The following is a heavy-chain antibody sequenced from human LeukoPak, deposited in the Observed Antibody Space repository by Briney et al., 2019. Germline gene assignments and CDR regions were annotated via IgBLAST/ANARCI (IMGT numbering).Heavy chain of an antibody. CDR1: GVTFDSSD. CDR3: ARDNSVGDNAWWFDP. Sequence: ASVKVSCKASGVTFDSSDISWVRQAPGQGLEWMGLINPTGDSTGYAQKFQGRVTMTRDMSTSTDFMELSSLRSEDTAVYYCARDNSVGDNAWWFDPWGQGTLVTVSS. V-gene: IGHV1-46*02. J-gene: IGHJ5*02. D-gene: IGHD1-26*01. CDR2: INPTGDST.